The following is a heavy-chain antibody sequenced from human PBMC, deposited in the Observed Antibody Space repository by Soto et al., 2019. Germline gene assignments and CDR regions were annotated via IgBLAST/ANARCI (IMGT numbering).Heavy chain of an antibody. CDR2: IYWNNNK. CDR1: GFSLTTSGAG. J-gene: IGHJ3*01. V-gene: IGHV2-5*01. Sequence: QITLKESGPTLVIPTQTLTLTCTFSGFSLTTSGAGVGWIRQPPGKAVEWLAVIYWNNNKRCSPALKSSLTIAKDTSNNQVVLTMTNMDPVDSATYYCAHSLGVAATGGAFDVWGQGTMVTVSS. D-gene: IGHD2-8*02. CDR3: AHSLGVAATGGAFDV.